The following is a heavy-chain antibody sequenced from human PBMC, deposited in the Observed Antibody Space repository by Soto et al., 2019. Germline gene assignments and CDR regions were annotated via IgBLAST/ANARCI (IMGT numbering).Heavy chain of an antibody. CDR3: AKDGAYYGSGSYFIAPYYYYGMDV. CDR2: INWNGGST. J-gene: IGHJ6*02. CDR1: GFTFDDYG. Sequence: PGGSLRLSCAASGFTFDDYGMSWVRQAPGKGLEWVSGINWNGGSTGYADSVKGRFTISRDNAKNSLYLQMNSLRAEDTAVYYCAKDGAYYGSGSYFIAPYYYYGMDVWGQGTTVTVSS. V-gene: IGHV3-20*04. D-gene: IGHD3-10*01.